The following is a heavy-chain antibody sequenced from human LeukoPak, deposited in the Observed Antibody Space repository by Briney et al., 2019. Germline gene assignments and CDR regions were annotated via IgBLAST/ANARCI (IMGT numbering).Heavy chain of an antibody. V-gene: IGHV3-66*01. CDR2: IYSGGST. Sequence: GGSLRLSCAASGFTVSSNYMSWVRQAPGKGLEWVSVIYSGGSTYCADSVKGRFTSSRDNSKNTLYLQMNSLRAEDTAVYYCARDPNRGYDSSLFDYWGQGTLVTVSS. D-gene: IGHD3-22*01. CDR3: ARDPNRGYDSSLFDY. J-gene: IGHJ4*02. CDR1: GFTVSSNY.